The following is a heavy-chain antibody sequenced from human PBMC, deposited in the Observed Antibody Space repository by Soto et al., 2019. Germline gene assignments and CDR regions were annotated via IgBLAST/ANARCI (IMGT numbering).Heavy chain of an antibody. J-gene: IGHJ4*02. D-gene: IGHD6-13*01. CDR3: ARVSVGIAAKDS. V-gene: IGHV1-69*02. CDR2: IIPILGIA. CDR1: GGTFSSYT. Sequence: QVQLVQSGAEVKKPGSSVKVSCKASGGTFSSYTISWVRQAPGQGLEWMGRIIPILGIANYAQKFQGRVTITADKSTSTAYMELSSLRSEDPAVYYCARVSVGIAAKDSWGQGTLVTVSS.